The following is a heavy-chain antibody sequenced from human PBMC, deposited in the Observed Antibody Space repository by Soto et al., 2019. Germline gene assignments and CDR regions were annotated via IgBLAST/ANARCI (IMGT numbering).Heavy chain of an antibody. CDR1: GYSFTSYW. D-gene: IGHD6-19*01. Sequence: PGESLKISCQGSGYSFTSYWIGWVRQMPGKGLEWMGTIYPGDSDTRYSPSFQGQVAFSADKSISTAYLQWSGLKASDTAIYYCARRLSTGWFFDFWGQGTLVTVSS. CDR2: IYPGDSDT. V-gene: IGHV5-51*01. J-gene: IGHJ4*02. CDR3: ARRLSTGWFFDF.